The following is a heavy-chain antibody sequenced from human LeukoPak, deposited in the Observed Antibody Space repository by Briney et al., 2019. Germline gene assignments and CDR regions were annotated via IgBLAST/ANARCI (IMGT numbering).Heavy chain of an antibody. CDR1: GGSFSGYY. J-gene: IGHJ6*02. D-gene: IGHD2-21*01. Sequence: SETLSLTCAVYGGSFSGYYWSWIRQPPGKGLEWIGEINHSGSTNYNPSLKSRVTISVDTSKNQFSLKLSSVTAADTAVYYCARGRVRGCGGDCKYYYYYGMDVWGQGTTVTVSS. V-gene: IGHV4-34*01. CDR2: INHSGST. CDR3: ARGRVRGCGGDCKYYYYYGMDV.